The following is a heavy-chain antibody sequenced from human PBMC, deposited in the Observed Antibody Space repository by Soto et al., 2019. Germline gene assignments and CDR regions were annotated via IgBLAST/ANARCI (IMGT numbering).Heavy chain of an antibody. CDR1: GFSLGDYA. CDR3: TRGLIPELGYSKLKGVFDI. V-gene: IGHV3-49*04. Sequence: GGSRRLSCTASGFSLGDYAMGWVRQAPEKVLEWVGFIRSKANGGKTEYAASVKGRFTISRDDSKSIAYLQMNSLKTEDTAVYYCTRGLIPELGYSKLKGVFDIWGQGTMVNVS. J-gene: IGHJ3*02. CDR2: IRSKANGGKT. D-gene: IGHD2-8*01.